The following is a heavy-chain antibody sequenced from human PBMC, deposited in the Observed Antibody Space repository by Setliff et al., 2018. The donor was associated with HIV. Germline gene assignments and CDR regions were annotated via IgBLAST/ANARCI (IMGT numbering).Heavy chain of an antibody. Sequence: SETLSLTCTVSGGSISSSSYYWGWIRQPPGKGLDWIGNIYYSGYTNYNPSLKSRVTISVDTSKNQFSLKLSSVTAADTAVYYCARGLLGAYFDYWGQGTLVTVSS. CDR2: IYYSGYT. CDR1: GGSISSSSYY. V-gene: IGHV4-61*05. J-gene: IGHJ4*02. CDR3: ARGLLGAYFDY. D-gene: IGHD2-15*01.